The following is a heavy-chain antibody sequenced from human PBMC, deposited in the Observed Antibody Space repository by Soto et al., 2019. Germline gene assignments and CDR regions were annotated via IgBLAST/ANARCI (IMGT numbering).Heavy chain of an antibody. CDR2: IYYSGST. J-gene: IGHJ5*02. CDR1: GGSISSSSYY. D-gene: IGHD2-15*01. V-gene: IGHV4-39*01. CDR3: ARLSVVGGQKWFDP. Sequence: PSETLSLTCTVSGGSISSSSYYWGWIHQPPGKGLEWIGSIYYSGSTYYNPSLKSRVTISVDTSKNQFSLKLSSVTAADTAVYYCARLSVVGGQKWFDPWGQGTLVTVSS.